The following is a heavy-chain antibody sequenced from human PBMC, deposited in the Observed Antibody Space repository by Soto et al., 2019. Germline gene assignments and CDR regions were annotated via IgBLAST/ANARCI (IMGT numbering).Heavy chain of an antibody. D-gene: IGHD1-26*01. CDR1: GFTFSDYY. V-gene: IGHV3-11*01. CDR2: ISSSGSTI. Sequence: QVQLVESGGGLVKPGGSLRLSCAASGFTFSDYYMSWIRQAPGKGLEWVSYISSSGSTIYYADSVKGRFTISRDNAKNALCLQMTSLRAEDTAVYYCARERGSYHYYYYGMDVWGQGTTVTVSS. CDR3: ARERGSYHYYYYGMDV. J-gene: IGHJ6*02.